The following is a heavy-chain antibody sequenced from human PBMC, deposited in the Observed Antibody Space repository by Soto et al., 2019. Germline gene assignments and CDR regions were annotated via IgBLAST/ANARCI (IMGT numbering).Heavy chain of an antibody. J-gene: IGHJ3*01. CDR3: ARESHTAFDF. D-gene: IGHD2-2*02. CDR2: INPSGGSP. V-gene: IGHV1-46*01. CDR1: GYTFTSYF. Sequence: QVQLVQSGAEVKKSGASVKVSCRASGYTFTSYFIHWVRQAPGQGLEWMGIINPSGGSPSYAQKFQGRVTMTRDTSTSTVYMELSSLRSEDSAVYFCARESHTAFDFWGPGAMVTVSS.